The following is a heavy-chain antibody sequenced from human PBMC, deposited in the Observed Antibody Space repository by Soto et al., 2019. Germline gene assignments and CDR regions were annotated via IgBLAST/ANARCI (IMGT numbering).Heavy chain of an antibody. D-gene: IGHD3-3*01. V-gene: IGHV3-21*01. CDR1: GFTFSSFS. CDR2: ISGSSTYI. Sequence: EVHLVESGGGLVKPGGYLRLSCAASGFTFSSFSMNWVRQAPGKGLEWISSISGSSTYIYYADSVKGRFTISRDNSKNSLYLQMNSLRADDTAVYYCARMRVAGNSDYWGHGTLVTVSS. CDR3: ARMRVAGNSDY. J-gene: IGHJ4*01.